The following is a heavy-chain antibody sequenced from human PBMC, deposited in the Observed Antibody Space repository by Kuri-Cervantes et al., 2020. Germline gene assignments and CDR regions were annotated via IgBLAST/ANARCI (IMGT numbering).Heavy chain of an antibody. V-gene: IGHV3-66*01. CDR1: GFTVSNNY. CDR3: ARGMITFGGVIDY. Sequence: GESLKISCAASGFTVSNNYMSWVRQAPGKGLEWVSVIYSGGSTYYADSVKGRFTISRDNAKNSLYLQMNSLRAEDTAVYYCARGMITFGGVIDYWGQGTLVTVSS. CDR2: IYSGGST. J-gene: IGHJ4*02. D-gene: IGHD3-16*01.